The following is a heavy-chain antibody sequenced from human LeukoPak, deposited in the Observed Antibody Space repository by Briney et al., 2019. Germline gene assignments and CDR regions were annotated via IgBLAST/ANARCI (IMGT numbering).Heavy chain of an antibody. CDR2: ISYDGSNK. CDR3: ASLLRGSIAAAGVDY. Sequence: GGSLRLSCAASGFTFSSYAMHWVRQAPGKGLEWVAVISYDGSNKYYADSVKGRFTISRDNSKNTLYLQMNSLRAEDTAVYYCASLLRGSIAAAGVDYWGQGTLVTVSS. J-gene: IGHJ4*02. CDR1: GFTFSSYA. V-gene: IGHV3-30*04. D-gene: IGHD6-13*01.